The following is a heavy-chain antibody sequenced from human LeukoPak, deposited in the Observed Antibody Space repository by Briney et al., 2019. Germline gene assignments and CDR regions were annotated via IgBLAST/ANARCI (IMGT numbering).Heavy chain of an antibody. CDR2: INHSGST. CDR3: ARGDRTDTYYYDSSGSRPFDY. J-gene: IGHJ4*02. CDR1: GGSFSDYY. D-gene: IGHD3-22*01. Sequence: SETLSLTCAVYGGSFSDYYWSWIRQPPGKGLEWIGEINHSGSTNYNPSLKSRVTISVDTSKNQFSLKLSSVTAADTAVYYCARGDRTDTYYYDSSGSRPFDYWGQGTLVTVSS. V-gene: IGHV4-34*01.